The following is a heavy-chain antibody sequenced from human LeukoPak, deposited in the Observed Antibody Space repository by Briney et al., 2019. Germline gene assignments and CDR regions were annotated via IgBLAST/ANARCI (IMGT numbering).Heavy chain of an antibody. Sequence: GGSLRLSCAASGFTFDDYAMHWVRQAPGKGLEWVSGISWNSGSIGYADSVKGRFTISRDNAKNSLYLQMNSLRAEDTALYYCARASSSWSPFDYWGQGTLVTVSP. J-gene: IGHJ4*02. D-gene: IGHD6-13*01. CDR3: ARASSSWSPFDY. CDR1: GFTFDDYA. V-gene: IGHV3-9*01. CDR2: ISWNSGSI.